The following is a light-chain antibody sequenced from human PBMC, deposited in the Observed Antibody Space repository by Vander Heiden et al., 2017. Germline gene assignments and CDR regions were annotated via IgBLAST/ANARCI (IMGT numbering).Light chain of an antibody. V-gene: IGLV10-54*01. Sequence: QAGLTQPPSVSKGLRQTATPTCSGNSNNVGNQGAAWLQQDQGHPPKLLSYKNNNRPSGISERLSASRSGNTASLTITGLQPEDETDYYCSAWDSSLSAWVFGGGTKLTVL. CDR3: SAWDSSLSAWV. CDR2: KNN. J-gene: IGLJ3*02. CDR1: SNNVGNQG.